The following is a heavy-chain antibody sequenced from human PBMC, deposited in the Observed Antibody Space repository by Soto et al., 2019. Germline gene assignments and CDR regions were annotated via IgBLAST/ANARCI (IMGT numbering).Heavy chain of an antibody. D-gene: IGHD6-13*01. Sequence: GSLRLPGSASGCTFSSYAMSWVRQAPGKGLEWVSAISGSGGSTYYADSVKGRFTISRDNSKNTLYLQMNSLRAEDTAVYYCAKDGSAYSSRLYYFDYWGQGTLVTVYS. CDR3: AKDGSAYSSRLYYFDY. CDR1: GCTFSSYA. J-gene: IGHJ4*02. V-gene: IGHV3-23*01. CDR2: ISGSGGST.